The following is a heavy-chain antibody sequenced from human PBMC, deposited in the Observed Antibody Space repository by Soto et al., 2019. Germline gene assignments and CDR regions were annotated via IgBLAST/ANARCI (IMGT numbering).Heavy chain of an antibody. CDR3: AKDKTLYYYDEGSNWFDP. Sequence: PGGSLRLSCAASGFTFSSYAMSWVRQAPGKGLEWVAAISSSGGSTYYADSVKGRFTISRDNSKNTLYLQMNSLRAEDTAVYYCAKDKTLYYYDEGSNWFDPWGQGTLVTVS. J-gene: IGHJ5*02. V-gene: IGHV3-23*01. D-gene: IGHD3-22*01. CDR2: ISSSGGST. CDR1: GFTFSSYA.